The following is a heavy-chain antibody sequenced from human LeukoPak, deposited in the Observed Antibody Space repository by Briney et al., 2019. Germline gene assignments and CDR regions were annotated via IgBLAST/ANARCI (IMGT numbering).Heavy chain of an antibody. CDR1: GGSISSSSYY. Sequence: SETLSLTCTVSGGSISSSSYYWGWIRQPPGKGLEWIGSIYYSGSTYYNPSLKSRVTISVDTSKNQFSLKLSSVTAADTAVYYYATAVQDCATKYPGSWYRGGLDYWGQGTLVTVSS. V-gene: IGHV4-39*01. CDR2: IYYSGST. J-gene: IGHJ4*02. D-gene: IGHD2-15*01. CDR3: ATAVQDCATKYPGSWYRGGLDY.